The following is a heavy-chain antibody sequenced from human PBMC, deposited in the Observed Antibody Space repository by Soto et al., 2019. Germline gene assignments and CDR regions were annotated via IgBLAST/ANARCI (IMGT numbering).Heavy chain of an antibody. D-gene: IGHD6-19*01. CDR1: GYRFTSYW. CDR3: ASFADSSGWYGVIDY. V-gene: IGHV5-10-1*01. Sequence: GESLKISCEGSGYRFTSYWISWVRQMPGKGLEWMGRIDPSDSYTNYSPSFQGHVTISADKSISTAYLQWSSLKASDTAMYYCASFADSSGWYGVIDYWGQGTLVTVSS. J-gene: IGHJ4*02. CDR2: IDPSDSYT.